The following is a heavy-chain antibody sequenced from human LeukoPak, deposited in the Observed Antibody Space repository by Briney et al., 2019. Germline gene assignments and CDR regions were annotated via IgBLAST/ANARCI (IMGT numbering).Heavy chain of an antibody. D-gene: IGHD2-15*01. CDR2: INPNNGDT. CDR1: GYTFTGYY. CDR3: ATGVVVVQVDAFDI. Sequence: ASVKVSCKTSGYTFTGYYMHWVRQAPGQGLEWMGWINPNNGDTNYAQNFQGWVTMTRDTSTSTAYMELSRLRSDDTAVYYCATGVVVVQVDAFDIWGQGTMVTVSS. J-gene: IGHJ3*02. V-gene: IGHV1-2*04.